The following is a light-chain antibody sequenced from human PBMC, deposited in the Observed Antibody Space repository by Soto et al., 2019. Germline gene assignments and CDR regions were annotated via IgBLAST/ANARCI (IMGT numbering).Light chain of an antibody. J-gene: IGKJ5*01. V-gene: IGKV3-15*01. CDR3: QQRSNWPSIT. CDR1: QSVRSN. Sequence: EMVMTQSPATLSVSPGERATLSCRASQSVRSNLAWYQQKPGQAPRLLIYGASTRATGIPARFSGSGSRTEFTLTISSLQSEDFAVYYCQQRSNWPSITFGQGTRLEIK. CDR2: GAS.